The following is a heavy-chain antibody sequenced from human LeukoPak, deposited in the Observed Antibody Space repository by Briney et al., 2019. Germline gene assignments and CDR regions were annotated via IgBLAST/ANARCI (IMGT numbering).Heavy chain of an antibody. J-gene: IGHJ4*02. CDR2: INTDGRIT. CDR3: TRDAGSFCDFDC. Sequence: GGSLRLSCVASGFSFRNYAIHWVRQAPGKGLEYVSVINTDGRITYYADSVKGRFTISRDNSKNTVYLQMGSLRGEDMAVYYCTRDAGSFCDFDCWGQGALVTVSS. V-gene: IGHV3-64*02. D-gene: IGHD1-26*01. CDR1: GFSFRNYA.